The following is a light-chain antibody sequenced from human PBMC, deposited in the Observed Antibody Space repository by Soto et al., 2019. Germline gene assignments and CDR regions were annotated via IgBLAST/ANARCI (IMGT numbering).Light chain of an antibody. Sequence: DIQMTQSPSTLSASVGDRVTITCRASQSISSWLAWYQQKPGKAPKLLIYKASSVESGVPSRFSGSGSGTEVTLTISSLQPDDFEIYYCQQYKSFSLTFGGGTKVEIK. CDR1: QSISSW. CDR2: KAS. J-gene: IGKJ4*01. CDR3: QQYKSFSLT. V-gene: IGKV1-5*03.